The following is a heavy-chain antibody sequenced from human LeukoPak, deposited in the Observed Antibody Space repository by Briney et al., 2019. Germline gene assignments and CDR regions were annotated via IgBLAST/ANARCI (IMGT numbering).Heavy chain of an antibody. CDR1: GGSISSGGYY. CDR2: IYYSGST. CDR3: ARDATLDY. Sequence: TLSLTCTVSGGSISSGGYYWSWIRQHPGKGLEWIGSIYYSGSTYYNPSLKSRVIISVDTSKNQFSLKVSSVTAADTAVYFCARDATLDYWGQGTLVTVSS. J-gene: IGHJ4*02. V-gene: IGHV4-31*03.